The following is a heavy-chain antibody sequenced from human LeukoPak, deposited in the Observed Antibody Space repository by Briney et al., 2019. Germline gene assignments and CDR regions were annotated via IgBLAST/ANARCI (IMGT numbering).Heavy chain of an antibody. Sequence: GGSLRLSCAASGFTFSTYSMNWVRQAPGKGLEWVSSISDCSTYIYYADSVKGRFTISRDNADDSLYLQMNSLRAEDTAVYYCARASSPRSAFDIWGQGTMVTVSS. CDR3: ARASSPRSAFDI. D-gene: IGHD6-13*01. J-gene: IGHJ3*02. CDR1: GFTFSTYS. V-gene: IGHV3-21*01. CDR2: ISDCSTYI.